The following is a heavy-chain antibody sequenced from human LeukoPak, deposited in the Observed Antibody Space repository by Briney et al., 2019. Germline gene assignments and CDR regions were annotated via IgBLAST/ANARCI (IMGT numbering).Heavy chain of an antibody. D-gene: IGHD2-15*01. V-gene: IGHV1-2*06. CDR1: GYTFTSYD. J-gene: IGHJ5*02. Sequence: ASVKLSYKASGYTFTSYDINWVRQATGQGLEWMGRINPNSGGTNYAQKFQGRVTMTRDTSISTAYMELSRLRSDDTAVYYCARDRRVVVAATQENWFDPWGQGILVTVSS. CDR3: ARDRRVVVAATQENWFDP. CDR2: INPNSGGT.